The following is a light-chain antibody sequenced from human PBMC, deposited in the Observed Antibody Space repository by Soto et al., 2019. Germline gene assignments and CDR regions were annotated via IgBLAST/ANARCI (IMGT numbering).Light chain of an antibody. CDR1: YSNIGSNY. V-gene: IGLV1-47*01. J-gene: IGLJ2*01. CDR3: SSWDDSLGGPV. Sequence: QSVLTQAPSASGTPGQRVTISCSGNYSNIGSNYVYWYQQFPGTAPKLLIYRNSQRPSGVPDRVSGSKSGTSASLAISGLRSEDEADYHCSSWDDSLGGPVFGGGTKLTVL. CDR2: RNS.